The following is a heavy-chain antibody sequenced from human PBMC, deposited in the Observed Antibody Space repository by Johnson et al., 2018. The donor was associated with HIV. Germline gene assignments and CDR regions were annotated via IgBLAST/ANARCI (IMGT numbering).Heavy chain of an antibody. CDR2: ISSSGSTL. D-gene: IGHD3-22*01. CDR3: AKGRSMYYYDSSGWGGAFDI. Sequence: QVQLVESGGGLVKPGGSLRLSCAASRFTFSDYYMSWIRQTPGKGLEWVSYISSSGSTLYYADSVKGRFTISRDNSKNTLYLQMNILRAEDTAVYYCAKGRSMYYYDSSGWGGAFDIWGQGTMVTVSS. V-gene: IGHV3-11*04. J-gene: IGHJ3*02. CDR1: RFTFSDYY.